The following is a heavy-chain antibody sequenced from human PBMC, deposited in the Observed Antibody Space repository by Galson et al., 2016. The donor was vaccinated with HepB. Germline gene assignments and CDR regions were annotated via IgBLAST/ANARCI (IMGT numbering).Heavy chain of an antibody. CDR2: ISYDGSNK. D-gene: IGHD6-13*01. V-gene: IGHV3-30*18. CDR3: AKEGKFGYSSSWYYGDYFDY. CDR1: GFTFRSYG. J-gene: IGHJ4*02. Sequence: SLRLSCAASGFTFRSYGMHWVRQAPGKGLEWVAVISYDGSNKYYADSVKGRFTISRDNSKNTLYLQMNSLRAEDTAVYYCAKEGKFGYSSSWYYGDYFDYRGQGALVTVST.